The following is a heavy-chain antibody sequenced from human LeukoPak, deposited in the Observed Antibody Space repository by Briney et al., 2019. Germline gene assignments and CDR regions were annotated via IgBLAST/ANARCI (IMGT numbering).Heavy chain of an antibody. V-gene: IGHV4-30-2*01. J-gene: IGHJ4*02. CDR3: ARQSYSSSRPPFDY. D-gene: IGHD6-13*01. CDR1: GGSISSGGYY. Sequence: PSETLSLTCTVSGGSISSGGYYWSWIRQPPGKGLEWIGYIYHSGSTYYNPSLKSRVTISVDRSKNQFSLKLSSVTAADTAVYYCARQSYSSSRPPFDYWGQGTLVTVSS. CDR2: IYHSGST.